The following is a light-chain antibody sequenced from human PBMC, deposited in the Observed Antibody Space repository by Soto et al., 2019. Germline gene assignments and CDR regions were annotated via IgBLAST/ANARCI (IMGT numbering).Light chain of an antibody. V-gene: IGKV1-5*03. Sequence: DIQLTQTPSTLSASVRDRVTITCRASESIVSWLAWYQQKPGKPPKVLIYKASTLESGVPSRFSGSGSGTEFTLTISSLQPDDFAIYFCLQYKSYPWTFGQGTKVDIK. CDR1: ESIVSW. CDR2: KAS. J-gene: IGKJ1*01. CDR3: LQYKSYPWT.